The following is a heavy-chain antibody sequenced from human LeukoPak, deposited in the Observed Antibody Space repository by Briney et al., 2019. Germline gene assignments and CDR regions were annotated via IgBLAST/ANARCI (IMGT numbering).Heavy chain of an antibody. Sequence: GSVKVSCQGSGYIFTSYGCSGVRPAPGREGEGVGWISAYSGNTNYAQKLQGRVTMTTDTSTSTAYMELRSLRSDDTAVYYCARDLVSSSWYAGVGYWGQGTLVTVSS. D-gene: IGHD6-13*01. CDR3: ARDLVSSSWYAGVGY. CDR1: GYIFTSYG. V-gene: IGHV1-18*01. CDR2: ISAYSGNT. J-gene: IGHJ4*02.